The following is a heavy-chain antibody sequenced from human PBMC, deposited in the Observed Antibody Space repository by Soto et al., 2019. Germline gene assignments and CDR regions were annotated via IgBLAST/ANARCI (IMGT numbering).Heavy chain of an antibody. CDR1: GFTFRSYA. V-gene: IGHV3-23*01. CDR2: IIAGGGTT. Sequence: EVQLLESGGGLVQPGGSLRLSCAASGFTFRSYAMNWVRQAPGKGLEWVSNIIAGGGTTYYADSVKGRFTISRDNSKNTLYLQMNSLRADDTAVYYCAKDESSGWYRNAVDIWGQGTMVTVSS. D-gene: IGHD6-19*01. CDR3: AKDESSGWYRNAVDI. J-gene: IGHJ3*02.